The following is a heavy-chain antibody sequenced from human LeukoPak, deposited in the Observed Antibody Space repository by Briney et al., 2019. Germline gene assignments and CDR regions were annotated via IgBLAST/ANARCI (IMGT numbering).Heavy chain of an antibody. D-gene: IGHD3-3*01. J-gene: IGHJ4*02. CDR2: SYYSGST. Sequence: PSETPSLTCTVSGGSICSSSYYWGWIRQPPGKGLEWIGCSYYSGSTSYNPSLKSRVTISVDTPKNPFSLKLSSVTAADTAGYYCAGRHLVWRLVGVAAQGSDYWGQGTLVTVSS. CDR3: AGRHLVWRLVGVAAQGSDY. CDR1: GGSICSSSYY. V-gene: IGHV4-39*05.